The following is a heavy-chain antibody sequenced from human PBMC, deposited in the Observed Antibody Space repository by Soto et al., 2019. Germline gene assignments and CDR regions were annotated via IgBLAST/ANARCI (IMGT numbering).Heavy chain of an antibody. D-gene: IGHD2-2*01. J-gene: IGHJ4*02. CDR2: INPNSGGT. CDR3: ARRHSYQMPFDC. V-gene: IGHV1-2*02. Sequence: ASVKVSCKASGYTFTDCYMHWVRQAPGQGLEWMGWINPNSGGTNYAQKFQGRVTMTRDTSISTAYMELSSLRSDDTAVYYCARRHSYQMPFDCWGQGTLVTVSS. CDR1: GYTFTDCY.